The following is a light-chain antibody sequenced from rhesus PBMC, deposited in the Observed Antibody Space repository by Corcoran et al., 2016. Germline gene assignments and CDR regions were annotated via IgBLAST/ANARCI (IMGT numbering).Light chain of an antibody. J-gene: IGKJ1*01. CDR2: YAA. CDR3: QRSNDLWT. Sequence: ETVVTQSPATLSLSPGERATLSCRASQSVGSYLAWYQQKPGQAPRLLIYYAASRATGVADRFSGSGSGTDFTLTISSLEPEDVGVYYCQRSNDLWTFGQGTKVEIK. V-gene: IGKV3-24*04. CDR1: QSVGSY.